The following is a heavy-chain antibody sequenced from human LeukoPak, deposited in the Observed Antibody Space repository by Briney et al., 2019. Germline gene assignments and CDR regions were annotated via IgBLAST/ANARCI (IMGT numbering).Heavy chain of an antibody. Sequence: GGSLRLSCAASGFTFSSYSMNRVRQAPGKGLEWVSSISSSSSYIYYADSVKGRFTISRDNAKNSLYLQMNSLRAEDTAVYYCARDLYSSSWGLDYWGQGTLVTVSS. CDR3: ARDLYSSSWGLDY. CDR2: ISSSSSYI. J-gene: IGHJ4*02. D-gene: IGHD6-13*01. V-gene: IGHV3-21*01. CDR1: GFTFSSYS.